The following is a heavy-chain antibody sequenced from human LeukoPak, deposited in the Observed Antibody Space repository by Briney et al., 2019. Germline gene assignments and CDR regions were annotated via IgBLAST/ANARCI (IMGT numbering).Heavy chain of an antibody. CDR3: ARVAYYYDSSGYYDAFDT. Sequence: GGSLRLSCAASGFTVSSNYMSWVRQAPGKGLEWVSVIYSGGSTYYADSVKGRFTISRDNSKNTLYLQMNSLRAEDTAVYYCARVAYYYDSSGYYDAFDTWGQGTMVTVSS. CDR1: GFTVSSNY. J-gene: IGHJ3*02. CDR2: IYSGGST. V-gene: IGHV3-66*02. D-gene: IGHD3-22*01.